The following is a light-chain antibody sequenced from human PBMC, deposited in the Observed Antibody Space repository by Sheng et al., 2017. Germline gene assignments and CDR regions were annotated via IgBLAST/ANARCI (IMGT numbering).Light chain of an antibody. CDR2: DVH. Sequence: QSALTQPASVSGSPGQSITISCTGTSSDVGGYNHVSWYQHRPGEVPKLIIFDVHDRPSGVSNRFSGSKSGNTASLTISGLQAEDEADYYCSSYRSDSHVLFGGGTKVTVL. CDR1: SSDVGGYNH. V-gene: IGLV2-14*03. J-gene: IGLJ2*01. CDR3: SSYRSDSHVL.